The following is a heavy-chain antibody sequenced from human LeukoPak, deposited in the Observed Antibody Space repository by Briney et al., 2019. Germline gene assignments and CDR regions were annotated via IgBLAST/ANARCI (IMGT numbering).Heavy chain of an antibody. J-gene: IGHJ4*02. CDR2: IIPIFDTT. CDR1: GGTFSTYA. Sequence: RASVKVSCKASGGTFSTYAISWVRQAPGQGLEWMGGIIPIFDTTKYAQKFQGRVTITTDESTSTAYMELSSLRSEDTAVYYCASGGGWLPDYWGQGTLVTVSS. V-gene: IGHV1-69*05. D-gene: IGHD2-15*01. CDR3: ASGGGWLPDY.